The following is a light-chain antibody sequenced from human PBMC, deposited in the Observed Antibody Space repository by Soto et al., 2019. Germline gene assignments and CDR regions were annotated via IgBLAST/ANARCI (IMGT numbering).Light chain of an antibody. Sequence: VLTHSLGALGLSPGERATLSGRASQSVQFNYVAWYQQKPGQAPRLLIYGASSRATGIPDRFSGSGSGMDFTLTISSLAPEDFAVYYCQQSGDSQWTFGQGTKVDIK. J-gene: IGKJ1*01. CDR2: GAS. CDR3: QQSGDSQWT. CDR1: QSVQFNY. V-gene: IGKV3-20*01.